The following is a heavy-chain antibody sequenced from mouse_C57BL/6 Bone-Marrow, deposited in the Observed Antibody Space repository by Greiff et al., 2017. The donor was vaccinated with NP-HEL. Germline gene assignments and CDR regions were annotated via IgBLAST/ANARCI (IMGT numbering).Heavy chain of an antibody. V-gene: IGHV1-15*01. CDR3: TRREGYGPVAY. CDR1: GYTFTDYE. Sequence: QVHVKQSGAELVRPGASVTLSCKASGYTFTDYEMHWVKQTPVHGLEWIGAIDPETGGTAYNQKFKGKAILTADKSSSTAYMELRSLTSEDSAVYYCTRREGYGPVAYWGWGTRATVTA. D-gene: IGHD1-1*01. CDR2: IDPETGGT. J-gene: IGHJ3*01.